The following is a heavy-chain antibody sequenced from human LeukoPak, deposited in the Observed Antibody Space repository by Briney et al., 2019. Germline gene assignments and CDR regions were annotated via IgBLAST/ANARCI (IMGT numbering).Heavy chain of an antibody. J-gene: IGHJ4*02. V-gene: IGHV3-21*01. D-gene: IGHD3-10*01. CDR1: GFTFSSYR. CDR3: AREGPVITMVRGVIDY. Sequence: PGGSLRLSCAPSGFTFSSYRMNWVRQAPGKGLEWVSSISSSSSYIYYADSVKGRFTISRDNAKNSLYLQMNSLRAEDTAVYYCAREGPVITMVRGVIDYWGQGTLVTVSS. CDR2: ISSSSSYI.